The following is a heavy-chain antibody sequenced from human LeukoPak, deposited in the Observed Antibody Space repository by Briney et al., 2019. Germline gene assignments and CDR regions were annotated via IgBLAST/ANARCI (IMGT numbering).Heavy chain of an antibody. Sequence: GGSLRLSCAVSGLTFSTYSMTWVRQGPGKGLEWVSSIYNSGAKIFYADPVKGRFTISRDNSKNMLYLQMNSLRVEDTAVYYCAKDVAPDSGWDLDYWGQGTLVTVSS. J-gene: IGHJ4*02. V-gene: IGHV3-23*01. CDR3: AKDVAPDSGWDLDY. CDR2: IYNSGAKI. D-gene: IGHD6-19*01. CDR1: GLTFSTYS.